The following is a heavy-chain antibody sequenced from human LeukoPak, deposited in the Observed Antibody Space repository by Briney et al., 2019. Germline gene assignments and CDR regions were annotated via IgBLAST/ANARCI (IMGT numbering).Heavy chain of an antibody. D-gene: IGHD3-3*01. CDR3: ATPYDFWSGYYPY. CDR1: GGTFSSYA. J-gene: IGHJ4*02. CDR2: IIPIFGTA. Sequence: SVKVSCKASGGTFSSYAISWVRQAPGQGLEWMGGIIPIFGTANYAQKFQGRVTITADESTSTAYMELSSLRSEDTAVYYCATPYDFWSGYYPYWGQGTLVTVSS. V-gene: IGHV1-69*13.